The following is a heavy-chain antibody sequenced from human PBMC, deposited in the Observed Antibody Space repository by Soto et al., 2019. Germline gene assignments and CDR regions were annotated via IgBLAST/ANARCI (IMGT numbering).Heavy chain of an antibody. J-gene: IGHJ5*02. CDR1: GGSISSYY. V-gene: IGHV4-59*01. CDR3: ARDLAGTNWFDP. CDR2: IYYSGST. Sequence: SETLSLTCTVSGGSISSYYWSWIRQPPGKGLEWIGYIYYSGSTNYNPSLKSRVTISVDTSKNQFSLKLSSVTAADTAVYYCARDLAGTNWFDPWGQGTLVTLSS. D-gene: IGHD1-7*01.